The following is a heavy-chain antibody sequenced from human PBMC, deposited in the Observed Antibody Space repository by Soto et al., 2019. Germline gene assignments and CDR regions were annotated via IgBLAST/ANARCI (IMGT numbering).Heavy chain of an antibody. V-gene: IGHV1-3*02. Sequence: ASVKVSCEASGYTFTSYAMHWVRQAPGQRLEWMGWSNAGNGNTKYSQEFQGRVTITRDTSASTAYMELSSLRSEDMAVYYCARGAYYDFWSGYPSQEFDYWGQGTLVTVSS. D-gene: IGHD3-3*01. J-gene: IGHJ4*02. CDR1: GYTFTSYA. CDR3: ARGAYYDFWSGYPSQEFDY. CDR2: SNAGNGNT.